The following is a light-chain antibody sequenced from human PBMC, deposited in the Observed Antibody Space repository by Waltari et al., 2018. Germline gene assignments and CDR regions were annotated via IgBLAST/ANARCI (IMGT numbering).Light chain of an antibody. CDR2: NDK. CDR3: AARDDRLNVWV. J-gene: IGLJ3*02. Sequence: QSVLTQPPSASGTPGQRVIISCSGTMSNIGNNPVNWYQQLPGTAPKVLIYNDKRRPGGVPDRFSVSKSGPSASLAISGLRSDDEADYYCAARDDRLNVWVFGGGTRVTVL. V-gene: IGLV1-44*01. CDR1: MSNIGNNP.